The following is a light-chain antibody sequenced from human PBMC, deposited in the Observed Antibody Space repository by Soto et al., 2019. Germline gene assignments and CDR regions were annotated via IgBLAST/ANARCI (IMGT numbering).Light chain of an antibody. J-gene: IGKJ1*01. Sequence: EIVLTQSPGTLSLSPGERATLSCRASQSVSSSYLAWNQQKPGQAPRLLIYGASSRATGIPDRFSGSGSGTDFTLTISRLEPEDFAVYYCQQYGSSEWTFGQGTKVEIK. CDR3: QQYGSSEWT. V-gene: IGKV3-20*01. CDR1: QSVSSSY. CDR2: GAS.